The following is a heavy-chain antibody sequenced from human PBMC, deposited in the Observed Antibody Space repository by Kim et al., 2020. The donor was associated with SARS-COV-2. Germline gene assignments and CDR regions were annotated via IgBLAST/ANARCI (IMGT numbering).Heavy chain of an antibody. V-gene: IGHV4-34*01. CDR3: ARSPASFYGSLSVVAGIDY. CDR2: INHNGNT. D-gene: IGHD3-10*01. J-gene: IGHJ4*02. CDR1: GESFSGYY. Sequence: SETLSLTCAVNGESFSGYYWSWIRQSPGKGLEWIGAINHNGNTIYNPSLKSRLTISVDTSKNQFSLNLRSVTAADTSVYYCARSPASFYGSLSVVAGIDYWGQGTLVTVSS.